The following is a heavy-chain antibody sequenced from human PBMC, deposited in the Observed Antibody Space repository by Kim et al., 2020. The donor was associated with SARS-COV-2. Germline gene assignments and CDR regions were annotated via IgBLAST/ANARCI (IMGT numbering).Heavy chain of an antibody. V-gene: IGHV1-8*01. CDR3: AITSGWYYYYAMDV. CDR1: GYTFTSHE. CDR2: MNPHSGNT. D-gene: IGHD6-19*01. J-gene: IGHJ6*02. Sequence: ASVKVSCKASGYTFTSHEIKWVRQAAGQGLEWMGWMNPHSGNTCSAQKFQGRVTMTRDISTSTAFMELSSLTSDDTAVYYCAITSGWYYYYAMDVWGQGTTVTVSS.